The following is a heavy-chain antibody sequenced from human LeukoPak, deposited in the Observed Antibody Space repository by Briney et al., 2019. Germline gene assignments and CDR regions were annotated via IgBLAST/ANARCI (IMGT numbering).Heavy chain of an antibody. D-gene: IGHD2/OR15-2a*01. CDR1: GASISKHY. CDR2: IHISGST. Sequence: SQTLSLTCTVSGASISKHYWNGIRHPAAKGLECSGRIHISGSTNYNTSLKSRVTMSSVTSTNQFSLIFSSVTAADTAVFYCARERSAAVNMYHFDSWGQGTLVTVSS. V-gene: IGHV4-4*07. CDR3: ARERSAAVNMYHFDS. J-gene: IGHJ4*02.